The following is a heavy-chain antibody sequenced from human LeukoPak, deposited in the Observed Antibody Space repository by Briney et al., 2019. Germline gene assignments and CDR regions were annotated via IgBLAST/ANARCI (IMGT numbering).Heavy chain of an antibody. J-gene: IGHJ4*02. CDR3: ARDRYYYDGSGYYYVGYFDY. D-gene: IGHD3-22*01. Sequence: GGSLRLSCAASGFTFSSYAMHWVRQAPGKGLEWVAVISYDGSNKYYADSVKGRYTISRDNSKNTLYLQMNSLRAEDTAVYYCARDRYYYDGSGYYYVGYFDYWGQGTLVTVSS. CDR1: GFTFSSYA. V-gene: IGHV3-30-3*01. CDR2: ISYDGSNK.